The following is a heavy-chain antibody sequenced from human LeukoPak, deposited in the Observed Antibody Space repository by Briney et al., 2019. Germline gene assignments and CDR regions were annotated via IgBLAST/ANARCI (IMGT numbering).Heavy chain of an antibody. J-gene: IGHJ6*03. Sequence: GASVKVSCKASGYTFTGYYMHWVRQATGQGLEWMGWMNPNSGNTGYAQKFQGRVTMTRNTSISTAYMELSSLRSEDTAVYYCARVSNTPAYGSGSTPSDYYYYYYMDVWGKGTTVTISS. CDR3: ARVSNTPAYGSGSTPSDYYYYYYMDV. D-gene: IGHD3-10*01. CDR2: MNPNSGNT. V-gene: IGHV1-8*02. CDR1: GYTFTGYY.